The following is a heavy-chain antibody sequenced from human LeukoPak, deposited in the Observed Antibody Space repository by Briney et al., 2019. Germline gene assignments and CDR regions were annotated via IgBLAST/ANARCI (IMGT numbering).Heavy chain of an antibody. Sequence: SETLSLTCTVSGGSISSYYWSWIRQPPGKGLEWIGYIYYSGSTNYNPSLKSRVAISVDTSKNQSSLKLSSVTAADTAVYYCARGRRVAGEYYFDYWGQGTLVTVSS. D-gene: IGHD6-19*01. CDR1: GGSISSYY. V-gene: IGHV4-59*01. J-gene: IGHJ4*02. CDR2: IYYSGST. CDR3: ARGRRVAGEYYFDY.